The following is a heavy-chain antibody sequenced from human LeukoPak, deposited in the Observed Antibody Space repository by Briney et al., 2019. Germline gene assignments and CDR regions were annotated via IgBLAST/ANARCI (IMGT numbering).Heavy chain of an antibody. J-gene: IGHJ4*02. V-gene: IGHV5-51*01. D-gene: IGHD3-10*01. CDR2: IYPGDSDT. CDR1: GCRFTSYW. CDR3: ARSSHYFYGSGPLHAYYFDY. Sequence: GAALKISYEAAGCRFTSYWIGWVRRRPGKGVGWMGIIYPGDSDTRNSPSFQGQVTISADKSISTAYLQWSSLKASDTAIYYCARSSHYFYGSGPLHAYYFDYWGPGTLVTVSS.